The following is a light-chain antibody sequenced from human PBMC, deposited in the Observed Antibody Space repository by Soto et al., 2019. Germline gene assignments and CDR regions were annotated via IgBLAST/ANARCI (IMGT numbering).Light chain of an antibody. CDR1: QSISSN. CDR3: QQYDNWTPTHT. J-gene: IGKJ2*01. V-gene: IGKV3-15*01. Sequence: EIVMTQSPATLSMSPGERATLSCRASQSISSNLAWYQQKPGQAPRLLIYGASNRATGIPARFSGGGSETEFTLTISSLQSEDFAVYYCQQYDNWTPTHTFGQGTKLEIK. CDR2: GAS.